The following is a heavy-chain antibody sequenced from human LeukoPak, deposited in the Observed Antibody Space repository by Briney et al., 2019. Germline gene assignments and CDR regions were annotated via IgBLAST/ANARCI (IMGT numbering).Heavy chain of an antibody. D-gene: IGHD3-9*01. CDR3: ARDLEIRDILTGYPETTFDY. CDR1: GYTFTGYY. V-gene: IGHV1-2*02. Sequence: GASVKVSCKASGYTFTGYYMHWVRQAPGQGLEWMGWINPNSGGTNYAQKFQGRVTMTRDTSISTAYMELSRLRSDDTAAYYCARDLEIRDILTGYPETTFDYWGQGTLVTVSS. CDR2: INPNSGGT. J-gene: IGHJ4*02.